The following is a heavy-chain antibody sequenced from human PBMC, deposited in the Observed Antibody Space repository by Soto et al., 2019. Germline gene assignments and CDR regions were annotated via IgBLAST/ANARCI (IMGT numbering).Heavy chain of an antibody. CDR1: GFTFSDYS. J-gene: IGHJ5*02. CDR3: AGRFVTGRCFDP. CDR2: IGSSGSTI. V-gene: IGHV3-11*01. D-gene: IGHD3-10*01. Sequence: QVQLVESGGGSVKPGESLRLSCAASGFTFSDYSMNWIRQAPGKGLEWVSYIGSSGSTIYYADSVKGRFTISRDNAKNSLYLQMTSLRAEDTAVDYCAGRFVTGRCFDPGGRGTLVTVAS.